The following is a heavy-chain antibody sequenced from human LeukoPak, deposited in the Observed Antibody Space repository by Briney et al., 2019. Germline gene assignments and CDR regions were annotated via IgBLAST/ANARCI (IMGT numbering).Heavy chain of an antibody. Sequence: ASVKVSCKASGYTFTSYDINWVRQATGQGLEWMGWMNPNSGNTGYAQKFQGRVTITRNTSISTAYMELSSLRSEDTAVYYCARVSNYDFWSGGSNWFGPWGQGTLVTVSS. CDR3: ARVSNYDFWSGGSNWFGP. J-gene: IGHJ5*02. D-gene: IGHD3-3*01. CDR2: MNPNSGNT. V-gene: IGHV1-8*03. CDR1: GYTFTSYD.